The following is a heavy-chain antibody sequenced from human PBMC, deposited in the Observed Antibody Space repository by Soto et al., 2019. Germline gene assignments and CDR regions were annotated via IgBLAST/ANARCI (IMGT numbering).Heavy chain of an antibody. CDR3: ARENGYYGSGSYYNPGDWFDP. D-gene: IGHD3-10*01. CDR2: ISAYNGNT. V-gene: IGHV1-18*01. CDR1: GYTFTSYG. Sequence: QVQLVQSGAEVKKPGASVKVSCKASGYTFTSYGISWVRQAPGQGLEWMGCISAYNGNTNYAQKLQGRVTMTTDTSTSTAYMELRSLRSDDTAVYYCARENGYYGSGSYYNPGDWFDPWGQGTLVTVSS. J-gene: IGHJ5*02.